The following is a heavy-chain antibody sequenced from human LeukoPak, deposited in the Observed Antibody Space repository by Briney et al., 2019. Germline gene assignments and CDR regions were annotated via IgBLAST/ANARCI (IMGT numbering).Heavy chain of an antibody. Sequence: VGSLRLSCAASGFTVSSNYMSCVRQAPGKGLEWVSVIYSGGSTYYADSGKGRFTISRDNSKNTLYLQMNSLRAEDTAVYYCARDLGGNWGYRGQGNLVTVSS. V-gene: IGHV3-66*01. CDR1: GFTVSSNY. J-gene: IGHJ4*02. D-gene: IGHD7-27*01. CDR3: ARDLGGNWGY. CDR2: IYSGGST.